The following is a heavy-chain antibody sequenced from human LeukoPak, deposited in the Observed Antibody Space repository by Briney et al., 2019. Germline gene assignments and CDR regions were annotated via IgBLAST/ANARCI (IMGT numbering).Heavy chain of an antibody. CDR2: ISSSSSAI. V-gene: IGHV3-48*04. Sequence: PGGSLRLSCAASGFTFSSYSMNWVRQAPGKGLEWLSSISSSSSAIFYADSVKGRFTISRDNAKNSLFLQMNSLRAEDTAVYYCAREFGSWGQGTLVTVSS. CDR1: GFTFSSYS. CDR3: AREFGS. J-gene: IGHJ4*02.